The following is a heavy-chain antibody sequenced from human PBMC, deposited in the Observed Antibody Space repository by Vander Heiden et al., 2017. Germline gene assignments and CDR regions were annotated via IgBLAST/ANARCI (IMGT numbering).Heavy chain of an antibody. CDR1: RFTFSSFA. V-gene: IGHV3-30*04. CDR2: ISFDGSNK. CDR3: ARGGYCSGGSCPIKYFGY. D-gene: IGHD2-15*01. J-gene: IGHJ4*02. Sequence: QVQLVESGGGVVQPGRSLRLSCAASRFTFSSFAMHWVRQAPGKGLEWVAFISFDGSNKYYADSVKGRFTISRDNSKNTLYLQMNSLRAEDTAVFYCARGGYCSGGSCPIKYFGYWGQGTLVTVSS.